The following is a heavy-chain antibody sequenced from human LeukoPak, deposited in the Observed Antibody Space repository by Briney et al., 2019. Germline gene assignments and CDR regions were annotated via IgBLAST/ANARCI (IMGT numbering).Heavy chain of an antibody. J-gene: IGHJ6*02. D-gene: IGHD1-7*01. Sequence: GVLRLSCAASGFTFSTYWMAWVRQAPGKGLEWVANIKQDGSEKYYVDSVKGRFTISRDNAKNSLYLQMNSLRAEDTAVYYCARDFKLELRSSYYYYGMDVWGQGTTVTVSS. CDR3: ARDFKLELRSSYYYYGMDV. CDR2: IKQDGSEK. V-gene: IGHV3-7*01. CDR1: GFTFSTYW.